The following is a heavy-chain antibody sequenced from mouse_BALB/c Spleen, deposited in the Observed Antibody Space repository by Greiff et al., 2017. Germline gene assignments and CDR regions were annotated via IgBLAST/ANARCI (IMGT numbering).Heavy chain of an antibody. CDR3: ARDGTGKGYFDY. V-gene: IGHV5-4*02. CDR1: GFTFSDYY. CDR2: ISDGGSYT. J-gene: IGHJ2*01. Sequence: EVQRVESGGGLVKPGGSLKLSCAASGFTFSDYYMYWVRQTPEKRLEWVATISDGGSYTYYPDSVKGRFTISRDNAKNNLYLQMSSLKSEDTAMYYCARDGTGKGYFDYWGQGTTLTVSS. D-gene: IGHD4-1*01.